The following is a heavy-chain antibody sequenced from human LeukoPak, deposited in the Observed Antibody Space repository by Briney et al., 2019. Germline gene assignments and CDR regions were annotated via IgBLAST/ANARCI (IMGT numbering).Heavy chain of an antibody. CDR1: GFTFSSYG. V-gene: IGHV3-23*01. D-gene: IGHD6-19*01. Sequence: GGALRLSCAASGFTFSSYGMSWVRQAPGKALEWVSGISSGGGSTHYADSVKGRFTISRDNSKNTLYLQMNSLRAEDTAVYYCAKYSWGAVAAPFDYWGQGTLVTVSS. CDR2: ISSGGGST. CDR3: AKYSWGAVAAPFDY. J-gene: IGHJ4*02.